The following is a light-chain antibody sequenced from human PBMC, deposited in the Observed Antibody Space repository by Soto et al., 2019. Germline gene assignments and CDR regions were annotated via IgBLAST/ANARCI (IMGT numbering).Light chain of an antibody. CDR1: QSISSW. Sequence: DIQMTQSPSTLSASVGDRVTITCRASQSISSWLAWYQQKPGKAPKLLIYKASSLESGVPSRFRGSGSGTEFNLTISRLQPDDFATYFCRQYNSYPLYTFCQGTKMEIK. V-gene: IGKV1-5*03. J-gene: IGKJ2*01. CDR2: KAS. CDR3: RQYNSYPLYT.